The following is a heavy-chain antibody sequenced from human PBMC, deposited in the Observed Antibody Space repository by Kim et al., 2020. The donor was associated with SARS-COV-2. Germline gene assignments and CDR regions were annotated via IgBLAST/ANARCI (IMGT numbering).Heavy chain of an antibody. Sequence: SETLSLTCTVSCGSISSGGYYWSWIRQHPGKGLEWIGYIYYSGSTYYNPSLKSRVTISVDTSKNQFSLKLSSLTAADTAVYYCEREDSSGYYLDYWGQGTLVTVSS. CDR3: EREDSSGYYLDY. D-gene: IGHD3-22*01. J-gene: IGHJ4*02. V-gene: IGHV4-31*03. CDR2: IYYSGST. CDR1: CGSISSGGYY.